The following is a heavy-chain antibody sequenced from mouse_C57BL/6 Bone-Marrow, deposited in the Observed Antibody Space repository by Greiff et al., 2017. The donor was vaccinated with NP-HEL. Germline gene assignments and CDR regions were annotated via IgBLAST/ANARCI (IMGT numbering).Heavy chain of an antibody. CDR3: AKSSPYYAMYY. CDR2: ISSGSSTI. D-gene: IGHD1-1*01. CDR1: GFTFSDYG. J-gene: IGHJ4*01. V-gene: IGHV5-17*01. Sequence: EVQLVESGGGLVKPGGSLKLSCAASGFTFSDYGMHWVRQAPEKGLEWVAYISSGSSTIYYADTVTGRFTISRDNAKNTLFLQMTSLRSEDTAMYYCAKSSPYYAMYYWGQGTSVTVSS.